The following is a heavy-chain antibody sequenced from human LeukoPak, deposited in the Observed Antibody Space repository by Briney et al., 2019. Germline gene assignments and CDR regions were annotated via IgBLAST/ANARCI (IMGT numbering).Heavy chain of an antibody. CDR2: MWFDGSQK. CDR3: ARDITGDPPPYYFDY. Sequence: GGSLRLSCVESGFTFSKYGLHWVRQAPGKGLEWLAVMWFDGSQKYYADSVKGRFTISRDNSKSMLYLQMNSLRAEDTAVYYCARDITGDPPPYYFDYWGQGSLVTVSS. J-gene: IGHJ4*02. V-gene: IGHV3-33*01. D-gene: IGHD7-27*01. CDR1: GFTFSKYG.